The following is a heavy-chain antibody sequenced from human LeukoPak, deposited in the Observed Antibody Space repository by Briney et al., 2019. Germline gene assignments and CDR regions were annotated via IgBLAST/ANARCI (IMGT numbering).Heavy chain of an antibody. V-gene: IGHV3-21*01. Sequence: GGSLRLSCAASGFTFSAYSMNWVRQVPGKGLDWVSSISSIGSFIYYADSVRGRFTISRDNAKNSLYLQMDSLTVEDTALYYCARAKYCSGAACFSYYYYGMDVWGQGTTVTVSS. CDR2: ISSIGSFI. CDR3: ARAKYCSGAACFSYYYYGMDV. J-gene: IGHJ6*02. CDR1: GFTFSAYS. D-gene: IGHD2-15*01.